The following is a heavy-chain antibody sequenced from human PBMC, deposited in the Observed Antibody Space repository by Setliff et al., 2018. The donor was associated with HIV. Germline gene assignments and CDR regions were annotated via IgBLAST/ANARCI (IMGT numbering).Heavy chain of an antibody. CDR1: GGTFNNYA. CDR2: IIPLFGTT. J-gene: IGHJ4*02. D-gene: IGHD3-10*01. Sequence: GASVKVSCKASGGTFNNYAISWVRQAPGQGLEWVGGIIPLFGTTNYAQKFQGRVTITADESTNTAHMELNSLRSIDTAMYYCATVFYYNSESYSLGYWGQGMLVTVSS. CDR3: ATVFYYNSESYSLGY. V-gene: IGHV1-69*13.